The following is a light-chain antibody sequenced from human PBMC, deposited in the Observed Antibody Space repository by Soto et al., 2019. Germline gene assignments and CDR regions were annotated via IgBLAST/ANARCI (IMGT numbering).Light chain of an antibody. V-gene: IGKV3-11*01. Sequence: EIVLTQSPGTLSLSPGERATLSCRASQNVYGYLVWYQQKPGQAPRLLIYDASIRATGIPARFSGSGSGTDFTLTISSLQSEDFAVYYCHQYNHWLTWTFGQGTKVDIK. CDR3: HQYNHWLTWT. CDR1: QNVYGY. J-gene: IGKJ1*01. CDR2: DAS.